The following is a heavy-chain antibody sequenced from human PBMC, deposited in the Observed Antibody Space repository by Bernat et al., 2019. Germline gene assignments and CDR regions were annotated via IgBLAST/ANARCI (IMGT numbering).Heavy chain of an antibody. J-gene: IGHJ5*02. CDR2: INSDGSST. V-gene: IGHV3-74*01. CDR1: GFTFSSYW. Sequence: EVQLVESGGGLVQPGGSLRLSCAASGFTFSSYWMHWVRQAPGKGLVWVSRINSDGSSTSYADSVKGRFTVSRDNAKNTLYLQMNSLRAEDTAVYYCVRGGGWGNDAGFDPWGQGTLVRLL. D-gene: IGHD1-1*01. CDR3: VRGGGWGNDAGFDP.